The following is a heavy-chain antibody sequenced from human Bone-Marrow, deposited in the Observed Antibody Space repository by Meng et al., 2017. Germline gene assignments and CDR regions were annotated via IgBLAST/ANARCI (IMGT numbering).Heavy chain of an antibody. CDR1: GGSISSSNW. Sequence: QVQLQESGPGLVKPSGTLSLTCAVSGGSISSSNWWSWVRQPPGKGLEWIGEIYHSGRSNYNPSLKSRVTISVDNSKNQFSLKVSSVTAADTAVYYCASFDHIPRRNYFDYWGQGTLVTVSS. D-gene: IGHD2-21*01. J-gene: IGHJ4*02. CDR3: ASFDHIPRRNYFDY. V-gene: IGHV4-4*02. CDR2: IYHSGRS.